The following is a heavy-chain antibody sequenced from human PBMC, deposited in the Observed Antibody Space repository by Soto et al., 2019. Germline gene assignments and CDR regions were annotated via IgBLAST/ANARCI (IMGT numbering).Heavy chain of an antibody. CDR2: SYYSGST. V-gene: IGHV4-59*01. D-gene: IGHD2-15*01. CDR3: ARLSPTACSWARDY. J-gene: IGHJ4*02. CDR1: GASISSYY. Sequence: QVQLQESGPGLVKPSETLSLTCTVSGASISSYYWSWIRQPPGKGLERIGYSYYSGSTTYNPSVKSRFTISVDTSKKQFSLKVSSVTATDTAVYYCARLSPTACSWARDYWGQGTLVTVSS.